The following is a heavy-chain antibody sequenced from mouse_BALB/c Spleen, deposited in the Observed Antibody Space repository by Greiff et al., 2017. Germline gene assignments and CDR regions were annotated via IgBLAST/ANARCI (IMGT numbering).Heavy chain of an antibody. CDR3: SREGYYGNPDY. CDR1: GFTFSDYY. J-gene: IGHJ2*01. CDR2: ISDGGSYT. V-gene: IGHV5-4*02. D-gene: IGHD2-1*01. Sequence: VQLQQSGGGLVKPGGSLKLSCAASGFTFSDYYMYWVRQTPEKRLEWVATISDGGSYTYYPDSVKGRFTISRDKAKNNLYLQMSSLKSEDTAMYYCSREGYYGNPDYWGQGTTLTVSS.